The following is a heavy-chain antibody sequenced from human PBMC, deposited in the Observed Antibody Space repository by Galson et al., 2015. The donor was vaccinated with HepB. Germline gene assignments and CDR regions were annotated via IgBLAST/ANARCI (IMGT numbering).Heavy chain of an antibody. J-gene: IGHJ6*02. V-gene: IGHV3-48*01. CDR3: ARNPASYDYYNMDV. CDR2: ISPGGAK. D-gene: IGHD3-16*01. CDR1: GFSFMSHS. Sequence: SLRLSCAASGFSFMSHSMNWVRHSPGKGLEWLAYISPGGAKYYAGSARGRFTISRDNAKKAMYLHMSSLRVEDTAVYYCARNPASYDYYNMDVWGQGTTVTVSS.